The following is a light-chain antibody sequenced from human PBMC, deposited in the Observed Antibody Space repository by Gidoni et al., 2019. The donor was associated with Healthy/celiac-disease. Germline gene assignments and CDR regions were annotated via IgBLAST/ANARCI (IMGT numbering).Light chain of an antibody. CDR3: QAWDSSTVV. CDR2: QDS. V-gene: IGLV3-1*01. J-gene: IGLJ2*01. Sequence: SYELTQPPSVSVSPGQTASITCSGDKLGDKSACWYQQKPGQSPVLVIYQDSKRPSGIPERFSGSNSGTTATLTLSGTQAMDEADYYCQAWDSSTVVFGGGTKLTVL. CDR1: KLGDKS.